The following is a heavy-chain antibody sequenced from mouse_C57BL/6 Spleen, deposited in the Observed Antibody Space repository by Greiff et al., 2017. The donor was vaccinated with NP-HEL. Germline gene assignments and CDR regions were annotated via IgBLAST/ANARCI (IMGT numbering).Heavy chain of an antibody. J-gene: IGHJ2*01. CDR2: IDPSDSYT. CDR1: GYTFTSYW. CDR3: AGLLTTVVGDYFDY. V-gene: IGHV1-59*01. Sequence: VQLQQPGAELVRPGTSVKLSCKASGYTFTSYWMHWVKQRPGQGLEWIGVIDPSDSYTNYNQKFKGKATLTVDTSSSTAYMQLSSLTSEDSAVYYCAGLLTTVVGDYFDYWGQGTTLTVSS. D-gene: IGHD1-1*01.